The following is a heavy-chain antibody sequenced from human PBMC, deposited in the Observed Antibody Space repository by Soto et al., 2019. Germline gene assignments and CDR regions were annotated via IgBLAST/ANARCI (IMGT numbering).Heavy chain of an antibody. CDR2: IYHSGST. D-gene: IGHD1-26*01. J-gene: IGHJ4*02. CDR1: GSSISSCGYS. Sequence: SETLSLTCSVAGSSISSCGYSWSWIQQPPGKGLEWIGYIYHSGSTYYNPSLKSRVTISVDTSRNQISLYLTSVTAADTAIYSCAATPRYWGQGTLVTVSS. V-gene: IGHV4-30-2*02. CDR3: AATPRY.